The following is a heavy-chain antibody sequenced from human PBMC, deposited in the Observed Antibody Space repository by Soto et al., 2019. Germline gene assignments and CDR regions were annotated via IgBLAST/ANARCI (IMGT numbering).Heavy chain of an antibody. Sequence: KTSETLSLTCPVSGGSISSYYWSWIRQPPGKGLEWIGYIYYSGSTNYNPSLKSRVTISVDTSKNQFSLKLSSVTAADTAVYYCARTAAGLGVWFDPWGQGTLVTVSS. D-gene: IGHD6-13*01. CDR3: ARTAAGLGVWFDP. CDR2: IYYSGST. CDR1: GGSISSYY. J-gene: IGHJ5*02. V-gene: IGHV4-59*01.